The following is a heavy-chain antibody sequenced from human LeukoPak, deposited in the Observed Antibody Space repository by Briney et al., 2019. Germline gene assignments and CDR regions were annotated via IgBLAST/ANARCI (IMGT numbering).Heavy chain of an antibody. CDR2: ISSSSSYI. V-gene: IGHV3-21*01. D-gene: IGHD3-9*01. Sequence: GGSLRLSCAASGFTFSSYSMNWVRQAPGKGLEWVSSISSSSSYIYYADSVKGRFTISRDNAKNSLYLQMNSLRAEDTAVYYCARDSSTYYDILTGYWEASDAFDIWGQGTMVTVSS. J-gene: IGHJ3*02. CDR3: ARDSSTYYDILTGYWEASDAFDI. CDR1: GFTFSSYS.